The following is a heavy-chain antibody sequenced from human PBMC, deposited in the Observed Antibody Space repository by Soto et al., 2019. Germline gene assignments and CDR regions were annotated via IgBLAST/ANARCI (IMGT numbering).Heavy chain of an antibody. CDR1: GGTFSSYA. D-gene: IGHD3-22*01. V-gene: IGHV1-69*13. J-gene: IGHJ3*02. Sequence: SVKVSCKASGGTFSSYAISWVRQAPGQGLEWMGGIIPIFGTANYPQKFQGRVTITADESTSTAYMGLSSLRSEDTAVYYCARHRTSYYYDSSAYDHAFDIWGQGTMVTVSS. CDR3: ARHRTSYYYDSSAYDHAFDI. CDR2: IIPIFGTA.